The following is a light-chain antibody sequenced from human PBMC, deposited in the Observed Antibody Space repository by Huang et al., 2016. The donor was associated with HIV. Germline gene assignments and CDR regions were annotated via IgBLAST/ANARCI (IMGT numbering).Light chain of an antibody. Sequence: EILLTQSPDTLSLSPGERATLSCRASQSVNNNYLAWYQQKPGQAPRLLIYRASTRATGIPDRFSGSGSGTDFTLTISRLEPDDFAVYYCQQFGSSPPYSFGQGTKLAIK. J-gene: IGKJ2*03. V-gene: IGKV3-20*01. CDR3: QQFGSSPPYS. CDR1: QSVNNNY. CDR2: RAS.